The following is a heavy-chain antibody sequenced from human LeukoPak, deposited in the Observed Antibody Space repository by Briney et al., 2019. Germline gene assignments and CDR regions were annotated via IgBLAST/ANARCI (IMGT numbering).Heavy chain of an antibody. Sequence: MTSETLSLTCTVSGVSISSYYWSWIRQPPGKGLEWIGYIYYSGSTNYNPSLKSRVTISVDTSKNQFSLKLSSVTAADTAVYYCARGVGVPAKIDYWGQGTLVTVSS. CDR1: GVSISSYY. CDR2: IYYSGST. D-gene: IGHD2-2*01. J-gene: IGHJ4*02. CDR3: ARGVGVPAKIDY. V-gene: IGHV4-59*12.